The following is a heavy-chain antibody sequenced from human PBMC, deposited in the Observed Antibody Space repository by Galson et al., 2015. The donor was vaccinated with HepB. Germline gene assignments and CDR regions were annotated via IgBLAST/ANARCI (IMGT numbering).Heavy chain of an antibody. V-gene: IGHV5-51*01. D-gene: IGHD6-13*01. J-gene: IGHJ3*02. CDR1: GYSFISYW. CDR3: ASGLGQQLVLGAFDN. CDR2: IYPGNSET. Sequence: QSGAEVKKPGESLKISCKGSGYSFISYWVGWVRQMPGKGLEWMGIIYPGNSETRYSPSFQGQVTFSADKSISAAYLQWSSLKASDTAMYYCASGLGQQLVLGAFDNWGQGTMVTVSS.